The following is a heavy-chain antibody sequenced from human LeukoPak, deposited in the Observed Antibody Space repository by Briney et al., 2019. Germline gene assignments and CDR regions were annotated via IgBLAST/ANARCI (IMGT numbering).Heavy chain of an antibody. D-gene: IGHD5-18*01. CDR1: GFTFSSYA. J-gene: IGHJ5*02. Sequence: GGSLRLSCAASGFTFSSYAMSWARQAPGKGLEWVSATSGSGGSTYYADSVKGRFTISRGNSKNTLYLQMNSLRAEDTAVYYCAKEGYSYGYRELNWFDPWGQGTLVTVSS. CDR3: AKEGYSYGYRELNWFDP. V-gene: IGHV3-23*01. CDR2: TSGSGGST.